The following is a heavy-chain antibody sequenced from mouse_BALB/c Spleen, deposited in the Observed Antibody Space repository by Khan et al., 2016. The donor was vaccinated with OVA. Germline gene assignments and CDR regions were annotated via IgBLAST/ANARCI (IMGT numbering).Heavy chain of an antibody. CDR1: VYTFTDYA. J-gene: IGHJ3*01. D-gene: IGHD1-1*02. Sequence: QVQLQQSGAELVRPGVSVKISCKASVYTFTDYAMHWVKQRHAKSLEWIGVISTIYGDADFNQKFQGKASMTVDRSSSTVYMELARLTSEDSAIYYCVRGGKFAYWGQGTLVTVSA. V-gene: IGHV1S137*01. CDR3: VRGGKFAY. CDR2: ISTIYGDA.